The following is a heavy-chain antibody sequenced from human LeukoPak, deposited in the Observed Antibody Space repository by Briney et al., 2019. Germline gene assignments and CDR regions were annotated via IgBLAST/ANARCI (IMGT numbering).Heavy chain of an antibody. CDR2: ISSSSSYI. J-gene: IGHJ4*02. Sequence: PGGSLRLSCAASGFTFSSYSMNWVRQAPGKGLEWVSSISSSSSYIYYADSVKGRFTTSRDNAKNSLYLQMNSLRAEDTAVYYCAQRAYSSGWSVLWGQGTLVTVSS. CDR3: AQRAYSSGWSVL. V-gene: IGHV3-21*01. CDR1: GFTFSSYS. D-gene: IGHD6-19*01.